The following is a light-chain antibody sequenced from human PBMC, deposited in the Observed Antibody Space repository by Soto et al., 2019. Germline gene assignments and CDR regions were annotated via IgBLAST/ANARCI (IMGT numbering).Light chain of an antibody. CDR2: GAS. V-gene: IGKV3-15*01. CDR3: QQYDSWPPYYT. CDR1: QSVGSY. J-gene: IGKJ2*01. Sequence: EIVMTQSPATLYVSLGDRATLSCSASQSVGSYLAWYQHKPGQAPRIIIYGASTRATGIPDRFSGSGAETDFTLTISSLQSEEFAVYYCQQYDSWPPYYTCGQGTKLEI.